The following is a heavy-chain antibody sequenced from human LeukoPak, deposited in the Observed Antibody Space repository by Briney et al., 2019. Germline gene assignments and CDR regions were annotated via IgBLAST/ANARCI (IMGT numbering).Heavy chain of an antibody. V-gene: IGHV3-74*01. CDR3: ARVVPATVGFDFDY. CDR2: INSDGSSA. J-gene: IGHJ4*02. D-gene: IGHD1-26*01. Sequence: GESLRLSCAATGFTFSTYWMHWVRQAPGKGLVWVSRINSDGSSASYADSVKGRFTISRDNAKNTLYLQMNSLRAEDTAVYYCARVVPATVGFDFDYWGQGTLVTASS. CDR1: GFTFSTYW.